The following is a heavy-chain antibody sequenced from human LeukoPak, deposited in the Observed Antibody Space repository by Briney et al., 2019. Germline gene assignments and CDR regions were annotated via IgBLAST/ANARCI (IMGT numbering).Heavy chain of an antibody. Sequence: GGSLRLSCAASGFTFSSYVMSWVRQAPGKGLEWVSGISDSGGSTYYADSVKGRFTISRDNSRNTLYLQMNSLRAEDTAVYYCAKAYNWNYLSYFDCWGQGTLVTVSS. CDR3: AKAYNWNYLSYFDC. CDR1: GFTFSSYV. D-gene: IGHD1-7*01. J-gene: IGHJ4*02. CDR2: ISDSGGST. V-gene: IGHV3-23*01.